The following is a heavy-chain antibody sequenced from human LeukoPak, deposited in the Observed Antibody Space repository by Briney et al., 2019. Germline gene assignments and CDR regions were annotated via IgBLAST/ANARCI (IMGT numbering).Heavy chain of an antibody. CDR3: ARGNRGYYWTMDV. V-gene: IGHV1-69*04. CDR1: GGTFCSYA. Sequence: ASVKLSCKASGGTFCSYAISWVRQAPGQGLEWMGRIIPILGIANYARKFQGRVTITADKSTSTAYMELSSLRSEDTAVYYCARGNRGYYWTMDVWGQGTTATVSS. CDR2: IIPILGIA. J-gene: IGHJ6*02. D-gene: IGHD3-3*01.